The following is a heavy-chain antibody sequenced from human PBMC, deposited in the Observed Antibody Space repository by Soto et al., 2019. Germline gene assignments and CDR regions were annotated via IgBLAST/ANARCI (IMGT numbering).Heavy chain of an antibody. D-gene: IGHD3-16*02. CDR3: AKFSYDYIWGSYRYIGDAFDI. V-gene: IGHV3-23*01. Sequence: GGSLRLSCAASGFTFSSYAMSWVRQAPGKGLEWVSANSGSGGSTYYADSVKGRFTISRDNSKNTLYLQMNSLRAEDTAVYYCAKFSYDYIWGSYRYIGDAFDIWGQGTMVTVSS. J-gene: IGHJ3*02. CDR1: GFTFSSYA. CDR2: NSGSGGST.